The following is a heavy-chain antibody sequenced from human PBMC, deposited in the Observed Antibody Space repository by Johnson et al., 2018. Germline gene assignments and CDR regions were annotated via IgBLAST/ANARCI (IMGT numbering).Heavy chain of an antibody. J-gene: IGHJ3*02. CDR2: IYPGDSDT. V-gene: IGHV5-51*01. CDR1: GYSFTSYW. Sequence: VQLVQSGPEVKKPGESLKISCKGSGYSFTSYWIGWVRQMPGKGLEWMGIIYPGDSDTRYSPSFQGQVTISADKSISTASRQGGSLKASDTAMYYCARRSTAIPGAFDIWGQGTMVTVSS. D-gene: IGHD5-18*01. CDR3: ARRSTAIPGAFDI.